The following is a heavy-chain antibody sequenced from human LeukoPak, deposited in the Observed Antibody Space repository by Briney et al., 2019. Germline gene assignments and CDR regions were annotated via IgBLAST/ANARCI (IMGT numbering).Heavy chain of an antibody. V-gene: IGHV1-69*05. Sequence: GASVKVSCKASGGTFSSYAISWVRQAPGQGLEWMGGIIPIFGTANYAQKFQGRVTITTDESTSTAYMELSSLRSEDTAVYYWASNSAGYGDYGGGVDYWGQGTLVTVSS. CDR1: GGTFSSYA. J-gene: IGHJ4*02. CDR3: ASNSAGYGDYGGGVDY. D-gene: IGHD4-17*01. CDR2: IIPIFGTA.